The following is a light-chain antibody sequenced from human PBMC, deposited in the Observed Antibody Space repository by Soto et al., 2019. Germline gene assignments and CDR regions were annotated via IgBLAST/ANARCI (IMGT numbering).Light chain of an antibody. Sequence: QYALTQPASVSGSPGQSITISCTGTSSDVGGYNYVSWYQQHPGKAPKLMIYDVSTRPSGVSNRFSGSKSGNTASLTISGLQAEDEADYYCSSYTGSRTVVVFCGGTKLTVL. CDR1: SSDVGGYNY. CDR2: DVS. J-gene: IGLJ2*01. CDR3: SSYTGSRTVVV. V-gene: IGLV2-14*01.